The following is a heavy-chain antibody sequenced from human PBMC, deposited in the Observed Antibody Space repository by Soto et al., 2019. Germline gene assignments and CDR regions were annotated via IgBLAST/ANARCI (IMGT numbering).Heavy chain of an antibody. D-gene: IGHD6-13*01. V-gene: IGHV3-9*01. Sequence: GGSLRLSCAASGFTFDDYAMHWVRQAPGKGLEWVSGISWNSGSIGYADSVKGRFTISRDNAKNSLYLQMNSLRAEDTALYYCAKDGAAAGTYVLDYWGQGTLVTVSS. J-gene: IGHJ4*02. CDR1: GFTFDDYA. CDR3: AKDGAAAGTYVLDY. CDR2: ISWNSGSI.